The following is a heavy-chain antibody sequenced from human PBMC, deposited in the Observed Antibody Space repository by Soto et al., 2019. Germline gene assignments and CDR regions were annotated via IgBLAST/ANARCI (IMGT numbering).Heavy chain of an antibody. CDR3: ARVGDIVVVGPWFDP. CDR2: ISAYNGNT. V-gene: IGHV1-18*04. D-gene: IGHD2-2*01. Sequence: ASVKVSCKASGYTFTDYGISWVQQAPGQGLEWIGWISAYNGNTNNAQKLQDRVTMTTDSSTSTAYMELRSLRSDDTAVYYCARVGDIVVVGPWFDPWGQGTLVTVSS. CDR1: GYTFTDYG. J-gene: IGHJ5*02.